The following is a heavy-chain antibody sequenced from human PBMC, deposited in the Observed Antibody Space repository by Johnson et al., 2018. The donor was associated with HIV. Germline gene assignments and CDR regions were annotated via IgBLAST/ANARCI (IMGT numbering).Heavy chain of an antibody. Sequence: QVQLVESGGGVVQPGKSLRIYCAVSEFTVSSNYMSWVRQAPGKGLEWVSYISSSGTTIYYAASVKGRFTISRDNAQNSLYLQMNSLRAEDTAVYYCASPRWLVPHDAFDIWGQGTLVTVSS. CDR2: ISSSGTTI. CDR1: EFTVSSNY. J-gene: IGHJ3*02. D-gene: IGHD6-19*01. CDR3: ASPRWLVPHDAFDI. V-gene: IGHV3-11*04.